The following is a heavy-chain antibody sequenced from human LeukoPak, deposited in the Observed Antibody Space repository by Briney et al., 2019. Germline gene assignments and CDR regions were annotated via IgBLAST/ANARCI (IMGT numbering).Heavy chain of an antibody. CDR3: ARGRASSWGPNYYYYYMDV. CDR2: IYTSGST. Sequence: PSETLSLTCTVSGGSISSYYWSWIRQPAGKGLEWIGRIYTSGSTNYNPSLKSRVTMSVDTSKNQFSLKLSSVTAADTAVYYCARGRASSWGPNYYYYYMDVWGKGTTVTVSS. D-gene: IGHD6-13*01. CDR1: GGSISSYY. V-gene: IGHV4-4*07. J-gene: IGHJ6*03.